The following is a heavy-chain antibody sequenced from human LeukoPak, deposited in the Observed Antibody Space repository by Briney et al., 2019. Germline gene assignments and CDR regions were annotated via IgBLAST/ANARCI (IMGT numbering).Heavy chain of an antibody. CDR1: GGSIRSSNW. CDR2: IYHGGST. Sequence: SGTLSLTCVVSGGSIRSSNWWSWVRQPPGKGLEWIGEIYHGGSTNYNPSLKSRVTISVDTSKNQFSLNPISVTAADTAVYYCARRRTGMDVWGQGTTVTVSS. V-gene: IGHV4-4*02. J-gene: IGHJ6*02. CDR3: ARRRTGMDV.